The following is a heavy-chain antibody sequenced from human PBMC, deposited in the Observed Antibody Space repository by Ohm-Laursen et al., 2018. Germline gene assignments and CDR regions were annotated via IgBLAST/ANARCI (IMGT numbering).Heavy chain of an antibody. D-gene: IGHD1-26*01. CDR3: ADSGSYPRNEFQN. J-gene: IGHJ1*01. V-gene: IGHV3-48*03. CDR2: ISKSGSTI. Sequence: SLRLSCAASGFTFNTYEMNWVRQAPGKGLEWVSHISKSGSTIYYADSVKGRFTISRDNAKNSLYLQMNSLRAEDTAVYYCADSGSYPRNEFQNWGQGTLVTVSS. CDR1: GFTFNTYE.